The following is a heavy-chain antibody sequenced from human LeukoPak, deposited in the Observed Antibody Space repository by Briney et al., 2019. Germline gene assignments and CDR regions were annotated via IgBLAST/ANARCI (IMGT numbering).Heavy chain of an antibody. Sequence: SETLSLTCTVSGGSISSYYWSWIRQPAGKGLEWIGRIYTSGSTNYNPSLKSRVTMSADTSKNQFSLKLSSVTAADTAVYYCARMYSSGWPTAYYFDYWGQGTLVTVSS. J-gene: IGHJ4*02. V-gene: IGHV4-4*07. CDR2: IYTSGST. CDR3: ARMYSSGWPTAYYFDY. CDR1: GGSISSYY. D-gene: IGHD6-19*01.